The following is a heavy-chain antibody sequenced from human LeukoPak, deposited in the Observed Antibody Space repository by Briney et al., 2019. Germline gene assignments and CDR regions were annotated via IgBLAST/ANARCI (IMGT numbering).Heavy chain of an antibody. CDR3: ARGVNYYYVDV. J-gene: IGHJ6*03. CDR2: ISYDGSNK. Sequence: GGSLRLSCAASGFTFSSYAMHWVRQAPGKGLEWVAVISYDGSNKYYADSVKGRFTISRDNSKNTLYLQMISLRAEDTAVYYCARGVNYYYVDVWGKGTTVTVSS. V-gene: IGHV3-30-3*01. CDR1: GFTFSSYA.